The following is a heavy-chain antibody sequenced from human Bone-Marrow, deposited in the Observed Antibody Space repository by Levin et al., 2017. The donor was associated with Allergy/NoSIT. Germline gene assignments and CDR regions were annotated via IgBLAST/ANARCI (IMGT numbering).Heavy chain of an antibody. CDR2: IVPTLGTT. CDR1: GGTFTNYA. D-gene: IGHD2-21*01. V-gene: IGHV1-69*13. J-gene: IGHJ5*02. Sequence: SVKVSCKASGGTFTNYAVNWMRQAPGQGLEWMGGIVPTLGTTLYAQQFQDRVTITADESTSTAHVEVRSLRSEDTAVYYCARASVIEGWLDPWGQGTRITVSS. CDR3: ARASVIEGWLDP.